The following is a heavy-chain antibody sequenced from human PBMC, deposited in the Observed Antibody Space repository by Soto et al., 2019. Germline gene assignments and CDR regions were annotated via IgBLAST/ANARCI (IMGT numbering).Heavy chain of an antibody. CDR1: EFTFSNYA. J-gene: IGHJ3*02. Sequence: GGSLRLSCAASEFTFSNYAMSWVRQAPGKGLEWVSSISDNGGTTYYADSVKGRFTISRDNSKNTLYLQMNSLRAEDTAVYYCAREVVVVVAATPDAFDIWGQGTMVTVSS. CDR3: AREVVVVVAATPDAFDI. CDR2: ISDNGGTT. D-gene: IGHD2-15*01. V-gene: IGHV3-23*01.